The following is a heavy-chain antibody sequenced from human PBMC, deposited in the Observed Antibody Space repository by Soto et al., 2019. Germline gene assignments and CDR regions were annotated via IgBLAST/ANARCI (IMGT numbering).Heavy chain of an antibody. V-gene: IGHV3-23*01. CDR3: AKDGCTNGVCYKYYYGMDV. CDR2: ISGSGGST. D-gene: IGHD2-8*01. Sequence: PGGSLRLSCAASGFTFNNYAMSWVRQAPGEGLEWVSAISGSGGSTYYADSVKGRFTISRDNSKNTLYLQMNSLRAEDTAVYYCAKDGCTNGVCYKYYYGMDVWGQGTTVTVSS. J-gene: IGHJ6*02. CDR1: GFTFNNYA.